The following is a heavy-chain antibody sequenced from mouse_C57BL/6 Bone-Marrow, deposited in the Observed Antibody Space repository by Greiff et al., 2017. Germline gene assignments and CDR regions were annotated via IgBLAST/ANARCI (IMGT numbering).Heavy chain of an antibody. D-gene: IGHD1-1*01. J-gene: IGHJ1*03. CDR2: IHPNRGST. Sequence: VQLQQPGAELVKPGASVKLSCKASGYTFTSYWMHWVKQRPGQGLEWIGMIHPNRGSTNYNEKFKGKATLTVDKSSSAAYMKISSLKSEDSAVYYCAIYYGSSYWYFDVWGTGTTVTVSS. CDR3: AIYYGSSYWYFDV. V-gene: IGHV1-64*01. CDR1: GYTFTSYW.